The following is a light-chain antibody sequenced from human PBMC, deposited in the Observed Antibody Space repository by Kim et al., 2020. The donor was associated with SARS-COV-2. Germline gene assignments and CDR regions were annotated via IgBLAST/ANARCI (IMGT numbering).Light chain of an antibody. V-gene: IGKV1-6*01. CDR2: AAS. CDR1: QNIKSD. Sequence: ASVGDRFSITCRTSQNIKSDLSWYRQIPGKAPKLLIYAASSLQTGVASRFSGSGSGTDFSLTITSLQPEDFATYYCLQDYNYPWTFGQGTKVDIK. CDR3: LQDYNYPWT. J-gene: IGKJ1*01.